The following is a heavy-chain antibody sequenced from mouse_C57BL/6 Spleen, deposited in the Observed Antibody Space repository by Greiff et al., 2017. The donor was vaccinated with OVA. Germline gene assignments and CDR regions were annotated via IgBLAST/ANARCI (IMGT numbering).Heavy chain of an antibody. V-gene: IGHV5-6*01. CDR1: GFTFSSYG. J-gene: IGHJ2*01. CDR2: ISSGGSYT. Sequence: EVKLVESGGDLVKPGGSLKLSCAASGFTFSSYGMSWVRQTPDKRLEWVATISSGGSYTYYPDSVKGRFTISRDNAKNTLYLQMSSLKSEDTAMYYCARHYYGRYFDYWGQGTTLTVSS. CDR3: ARHYYGRYFDY. D-gene: IGHD1-1*01.